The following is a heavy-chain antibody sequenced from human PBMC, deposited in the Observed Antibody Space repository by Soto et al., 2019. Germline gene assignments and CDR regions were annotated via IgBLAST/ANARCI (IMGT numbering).Heavy chain of an antibody. D-gene: IGHD3-3*01. Sequence: ASVKVSCKASGYTFTGYYMHWVRQAPGQGLEWMGWINPNSGNTSYAQKLQGRVTMTRNTSISTAYMELSSLRSEDTAVYYCARRDYDFWSGYYYFDYWGQGTLVTVSS. CDR3: ARRDYDFWSGYYYFDY. V-gene: IGHV1-2*02. CDR1: GYTFTGYY. CDR2: INPNSGNT. J-gene: IGHJ4*02.